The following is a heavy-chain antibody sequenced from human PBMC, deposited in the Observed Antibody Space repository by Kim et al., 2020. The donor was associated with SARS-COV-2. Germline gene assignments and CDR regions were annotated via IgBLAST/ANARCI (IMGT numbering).Heavy chain of an antibody. CDR1: GFDFSTAA. D-gene: IGHD3-22*01. V-gene: IGHV3-74*03. CDR3: AKVGDYDSSGFYAFFRS. Sequence: GGSLRLSCRSSGFDFSTAAVHWVCQAQGKWLESVASIRNEGDDRPNARSVQGRFTISRDNAKNTLYLQMNGLRTEDTAVYYCAKVGDYDSSGFYAFFRSWGQGTLVTVSS. J-gene: IGHJ5*02. CDR2: IRNEGDDR.